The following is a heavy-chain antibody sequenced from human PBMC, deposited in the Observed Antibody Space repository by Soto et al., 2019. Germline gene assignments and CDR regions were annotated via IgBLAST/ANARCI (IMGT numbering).Heavy chain of an antibody. CDR3: ARDHDYGGNQDFDY. CDR2: ISYDGSNK. Sequence: GGSLRLSCAASGFTFSSSAMHWVRQAPGKGLEWVAVISYDGSNKYYADSVKGRFTISRDNSKNTLYLQMNSLRAEDTAVYYWARDHDYGGNQDFDYWGQGTLVTVSS. J-gene: IGHJ4*02. CDR1: GFTFSSSA. V-gene: IGHV3-30-3*01. D-gene: IGHD4-17*01.